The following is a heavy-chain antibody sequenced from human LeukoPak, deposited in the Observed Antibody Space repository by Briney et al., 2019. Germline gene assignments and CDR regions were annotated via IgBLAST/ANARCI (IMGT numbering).Heavy chain of an antibody. V-gene: IGHV1-69*06. CDR3: ASGGIYYGAAFEF. J-gene: IGHJ4*02. CDR1: GGTFSSYA. D-gene: IGHD1-26*01. Sequence: GASVKVSCKASGGTFSSYAISWVRQAPGQGLEWMGGIIPIFGTANYAQKFQGRVTITADKSTSTAYMELSSLRSEDTAVYYCASGGIYYGAAFEFWGQGTLVTVSS. CDR2: IIPIFGTA.